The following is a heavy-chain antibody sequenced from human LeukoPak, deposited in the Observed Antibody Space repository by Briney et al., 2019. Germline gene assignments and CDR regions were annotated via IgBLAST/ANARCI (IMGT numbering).Heavy chain of an antibody. V-gene: IGHV3-30*18. D-gene: IGHD6-19*01. Sequence: PGGSLRLSCAASGFTFSSYGMHWVRQAPGKGMEWVAVISYDGSNKYYADSVKGRFTISRDNSKNTLYLQMNSLRAEDTAVYYCAKVEDSSGWVDYWGQGTLVTVSS. CDR2: ISYDGSNK. J-gene: IGHJ4*02. CDR3: AKVEDSSGWVDY. CDR1: GFTFSSYG.